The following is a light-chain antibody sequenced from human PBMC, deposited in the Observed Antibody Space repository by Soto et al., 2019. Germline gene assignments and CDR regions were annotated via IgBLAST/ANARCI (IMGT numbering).Light chain of an antibody. Sequence: QSALTQPASVSGSPGQSVTISCTGISRDVGAYNFVSWYQQHPGRAPKLIIYDIGDRPSGVSSRFSGSRSGSTASLTISGLQAEDEADYYCSSYTTINNLWVFGEGTKVTVL. J-gene: IGLJ3*02. CDR1: SRDVGAYNF. V-gene: IGLV2-14*03. CDR2: DIG. CDR3: SSYTTINNLWV.